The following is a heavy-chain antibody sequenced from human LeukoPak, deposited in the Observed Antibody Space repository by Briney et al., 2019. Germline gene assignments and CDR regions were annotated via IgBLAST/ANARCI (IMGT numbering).Heavy chain of an antibody. D-gene: IGHD3-22*01. J-gene: IGHJ1*01. Sequence: ASVKVSCKASGYTFTGYYMHWVRQAPGQGLELMGRINPNSGGTNYAQKFQGRVTMTRDTSISTAYMELSRLRSDDTAVYYCARDLIFSSGYYYEPEYFQHWGQGTLVTVSS. V-gene: IGHV1-2*06. CDR1: GYTFTGYY. CDR3: ARDLIFSSGYYYEPEYFQH. CDR2: INPNSGGT.